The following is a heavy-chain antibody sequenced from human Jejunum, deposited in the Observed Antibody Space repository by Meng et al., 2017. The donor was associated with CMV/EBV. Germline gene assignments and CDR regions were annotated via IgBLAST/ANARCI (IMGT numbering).Heavy chain of an antibody. CDR1: GNFSSYA. CDR2: IIPIFGTP. D-gene: IGHD3-22*01. Sequence: GNFSSYAISWVRQAPGQGLEWMGKIIPIFGTPIYAQNFQGRVAITMDGSTSTAYMELSSLKSDDTAVYYCARGIRTYYFDSSGYPEEWGQGTLVTVSS. CDR3: ARGIRTYYFDSSGYPEE. J-gene: IGHJ4*02. V-gene: IGHV1-69*05.